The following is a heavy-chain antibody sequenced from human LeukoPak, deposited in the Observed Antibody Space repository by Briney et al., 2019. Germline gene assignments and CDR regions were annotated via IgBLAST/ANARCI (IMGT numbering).Heavy chain of an antibody. V-gene: IGHV1-18*01. D-gene: IGHD1-26*01. CDR3: ARTRRRELQYKGFDY. CDR1: GGTFSSYA. CDR2: ISAYNGNT. Sequence: ASVKVSCKASGGTFSSYAISWVRQAPGQGLEWMGWISAYNGNTNYAQKLQGRVTMTTDTSTSTAYMELRSLRSDDTAVYYCARTRRRELQYKGFDYWGQGTLVTVSS. J-gene: IGHJ4*02.